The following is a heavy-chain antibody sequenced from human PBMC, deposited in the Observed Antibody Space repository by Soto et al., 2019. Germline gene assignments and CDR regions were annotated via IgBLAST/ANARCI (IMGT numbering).Heavy chain of an antibody. CDR1: GFNFSNHW. CDR3: ARESGDWPLNWFDP. CDR2: ITSDGKSK. Sequence: GGSLRLSCAASGFNFSNHWMHWVRQRPAEGLVWVSRITSDGKSKAYAESVKGRFAISRDNAKNTLYLQMNGLTAEDTAVYYCARESGDWPLNWFDPWGQGTLVTVS. D-gene: IGHD2-21*02. J-gene: IGHJ5*02. V-gene: IGHV3-74*01.